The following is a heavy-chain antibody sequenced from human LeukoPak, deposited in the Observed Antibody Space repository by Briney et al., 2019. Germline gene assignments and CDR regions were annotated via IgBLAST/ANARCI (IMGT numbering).Heavy chain of an antibody. CDR3: ARDWSGYSTSYYGMDV. CDR1: GFTFSSYS. V-gene: IGHV3-21*01. CDR2: ISSSSSYI. J-gene: IGHJ6*02. D-gene: IGHD3-3*01. Sequence: GGSLRLSCAASGFTFSSYSMNWVRQAPGKGLDWVPSISSSSSYIYYADSVKGRFTISRDNAKNSLYLQMNSLRAEDTAVYYCARDWSGYSTSYYGMDVWGQGTTVTVSS.